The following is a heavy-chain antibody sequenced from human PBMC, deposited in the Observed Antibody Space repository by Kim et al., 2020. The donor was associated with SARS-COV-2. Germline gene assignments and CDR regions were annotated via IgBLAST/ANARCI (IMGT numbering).Heavy chain of an antibody. J-gene: IGHJ6*02. V-gene: IGHV4-39*01. Sequence: LKSRVTISVDTSKNQFSLKLSSVTAADTALYYCARHVRGSSSYYYYGMDVWGQGTTVTVSS. D-gene: IGHD6-6*01. CDR3: ARHVRGSSSYYYYGMDV.